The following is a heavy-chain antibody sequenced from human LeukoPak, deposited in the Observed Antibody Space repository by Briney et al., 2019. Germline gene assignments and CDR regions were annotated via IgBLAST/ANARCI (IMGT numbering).Heavy chain of an antibody. CDR2: IYYSGST. Sequence: SETLSLTCTVSGGSISSYYWSWIRQPPGKGLEWIGYIYYSGSTNYNPSLKSRVTISVDTSKNQFSLKLSSVTAADTAVYYCATAGSGWYHEYYFDYWGQGTLVTVPS. CDR3: ATAGSGWYHEYYFDY. D-gene: IGHD6-19*01. CDR1: GGSISSYY. V-gene: IGHV4-59*08. J-gene: IGHJ4*02.